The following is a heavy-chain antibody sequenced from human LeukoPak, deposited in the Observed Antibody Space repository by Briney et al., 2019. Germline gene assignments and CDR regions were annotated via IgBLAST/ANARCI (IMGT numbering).Heavy chain of an antibody. V-gene: IGHV1-2*02. Sequence: ASVKVSCKASGYTFTGYYMHWVRQAPGQGLEWMGWINPNSGGTNYAQKFQGRVTMTRDTPISTAYMELSRLRSDDTAVYYCASSLYYYDSSGYYWFDPWGQGTLVTVSS. J-gene: IGHJ5*02. D-gene: IGHD3-22*01. CDR2: INPNSGGT. CDR3: ASSLYYYDSSGYYWFDP. CDR1: GYTFTGYY.